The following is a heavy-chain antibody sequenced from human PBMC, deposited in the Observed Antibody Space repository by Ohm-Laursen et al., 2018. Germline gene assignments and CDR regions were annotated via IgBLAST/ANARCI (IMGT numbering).Heavy chain of an antibody. CDR3: AKLVVITTGSAAFDI. J-gene: IGHJ3*02. V-gene: IGHV3-30*18. D-gene: IGHD3-22*01. CDR2: ISYDGSNK. Sequence: SLRLSCAASGFTFSSYGMHWVRQAPGKGLEWVAVISYDGSNKYYADSVKGRFTISRDNSKNTLYLQMNSLRAEDTAVYYCAKLVVITTGSAAFDIWGQGTMVTVSS. CDR1: GFTFSSYG.